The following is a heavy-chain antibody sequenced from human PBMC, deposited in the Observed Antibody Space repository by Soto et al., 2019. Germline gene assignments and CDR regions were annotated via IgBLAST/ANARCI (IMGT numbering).Heavy chain of an antibody. D-gene: IGHD6-6*01. Sequence: ASVKVSCKASGYNFVSYYINWVRQAPGHGLQWMGIIDPYGGTTTYARDFQGRVTMTRDTSTKTVYMELRSLRVEDTATYYCVRDDSSSSSSWGQGTLVTVS. CDR2: IDPYGGTT. CDR3: VRDDSSSSSS. V-gene: IGHV1-46*01. CDR1: GYNFVSYY. J-gene: IGHJ4*02.